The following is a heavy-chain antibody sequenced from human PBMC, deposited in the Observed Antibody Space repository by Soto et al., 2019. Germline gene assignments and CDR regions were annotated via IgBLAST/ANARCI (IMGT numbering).Heavy chain of an antibody. CDR3: ARDQREGNWFDP. J-gene: IGHJ5*02. V-gene: IGHV4-30-2*01. Sequence: QLQLQESGSGLVRPSQTLSLTCAVSGGSISRGGYSSNWIRQPPGKGLEWIVYIYHSGSTLYNPSLKSRVPTSLDKSKNQFSLKLSSVTAADTAVYYCARDQREGNWFDPWGQGTMVTVSS. CDR2: IYHSGST. CDR1: GGSISRGGYS.